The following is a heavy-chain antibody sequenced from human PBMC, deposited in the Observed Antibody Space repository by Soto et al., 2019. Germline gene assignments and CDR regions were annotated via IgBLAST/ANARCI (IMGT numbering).Heavy chain of an antibody. V-gene: IGHV3-33*01. Sequence: AESLTLSCAASGFTFSSYSIHWVWQAPRKGKEWVAVIWYDESKKNYADSVKGRFTITRDNSKNTLYLQMKSRRVEDTAVYYCSRERLPWIQLWSSFDYWGQGTLVTVSS. D-gene: IGHD5-18*01. J-gene: IGHJ4*02. CDR2: IWYDESKK. CDR3: SRERLPWIQLWSSFDY. CDR1: GFTFSSYS.